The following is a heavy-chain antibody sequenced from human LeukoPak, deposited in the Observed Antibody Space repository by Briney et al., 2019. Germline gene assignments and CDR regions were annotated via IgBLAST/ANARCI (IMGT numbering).Heavy chain of an antibody. CDR1: GGSISRHY. CDR3: ARGEDFLSLWFPPHFDY. Sequence: SETLSLTCTVSGGSISRHYWSWIRQPPGKGLEWIGYISHTGNTNYSLSLKSRVTISLDTSKNQFSLKLSSVTAADTAVYYCARGEDFLSLWFPPHFDYWGQGTLGIVSS. CDR2: ISHTGNT. V-gene: IGHV4-59*11. J-gene: IGHJ4*02. D-gene: IGHD3-10*01.